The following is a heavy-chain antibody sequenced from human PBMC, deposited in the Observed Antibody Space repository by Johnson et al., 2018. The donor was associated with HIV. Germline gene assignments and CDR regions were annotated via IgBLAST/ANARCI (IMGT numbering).Heavy chain of an antibody. D-gene: IGHD7-27*01. J-gene: IGHJ3*02. Sequence: VQLVESGGGVVQPGRSLRLSCAASGFSFSSYAMHWVRQSPGKGLEWVAVISFDGGDKYYADSVKGRFTISRDNSKNTLYLQMNSLRAEDTAVYYCARPRTGSDAFDIWGQGTMVTVSS. CDR1: GFSFSSYA. CDR3: ARPRTGSDAFDI. CDR2: ISFDGGDK. V-gene: IGHV3-30*03.